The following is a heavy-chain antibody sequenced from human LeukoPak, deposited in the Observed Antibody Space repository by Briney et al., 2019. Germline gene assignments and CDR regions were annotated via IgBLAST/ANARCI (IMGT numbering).Heavy chain of an antibody. CDR3: ATERERRVTD. CDR2: IHPSGTT. J-gene: IGHJ4*02. D-gene: IGHD1-1*01. CDR1: GFSISLGYY. V-gene: IGHV4-38-2*02. Sequence: SETLSLTCDVSGFSISLGYYWVWIRQPAGQGLEWIGSIHPSGTTFYNSSLNSRITMTIDAPKNQFSLRLSLVTAVDTAVYFCATERERRVTDWGQGTLVTVSS.